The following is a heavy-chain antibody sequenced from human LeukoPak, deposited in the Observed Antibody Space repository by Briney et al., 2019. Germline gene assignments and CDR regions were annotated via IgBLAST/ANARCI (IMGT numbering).Heavy chain of an antibody. J-gene: IGHJ1*01. V-gene: IGHV4-4*07. Sequence: SETLSLTCTVSGGSISSYYWSWIRRPAGKGLEWIGRIYTSGSTNYNPSLKSRVTMSVDTSKNQFSLKLSSVTAADTAVYYCASTMVRGVIKDRAEYFQHWGQGTLVTVSS. D-gene: IGHD3-10*01. CDR1: GGSISSYY. CDR2: IYTSGST. CDR3: ASTMVRGVIKDRAEYFQH.